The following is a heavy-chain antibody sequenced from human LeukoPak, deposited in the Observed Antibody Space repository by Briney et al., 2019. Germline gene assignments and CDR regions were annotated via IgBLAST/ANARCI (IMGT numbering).Heavy chain of an antibody. CDR2: ISWNSGSI. V-gene: IGHV3-9*01. CDR1: GFTFDDYA. CDR3: AKDLPMGGIAAAESDY. Sequence: PGGSLRLSCAASGFTFDDYAMHWVRQDPGKGLVWVSGISWNSGSIGYADSVKGRFTISRDNAKNSLYLQMNSLRAEDTALYYCAKDLPMGGIAAAESDYWGQGTLVTVSS. D-gene: IGHD6-13*01. J-gene: IGHJ4*02.